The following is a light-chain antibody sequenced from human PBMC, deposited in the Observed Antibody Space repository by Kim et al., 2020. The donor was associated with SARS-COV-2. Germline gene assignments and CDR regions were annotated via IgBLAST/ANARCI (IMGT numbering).Light chain of an antibody. CDR1: SSDICGYNY. CDR2: EVN. J-gene: IGLJ1*01. CDR3: SSYAGKNNYV. Sequence: GQSITISCTGASSDICGYNYVSWYQQNPDKAPKLLISEVNKRPSGVPDRFSGFKSGNTASLTVSGLQTEDEADYYCSSYAGKNNYVFGSGTKVTVL. V-gene: IGLV2-8*01.